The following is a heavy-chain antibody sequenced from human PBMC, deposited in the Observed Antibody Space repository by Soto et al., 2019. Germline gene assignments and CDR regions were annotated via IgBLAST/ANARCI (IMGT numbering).Heavy chain of an antibody. V-gene: IGHV3-23*01. CDR3: TKDVLYCGGGSCLVGPSYTFDH. D-gene: IGHD2-15*01. Sequence: EVQLLESGGGLVQPGGSLRLSCAASGFAFSAYAMNWVRHTPGKGLEWVSRVCGGGRTTYHADAVKGRFTMSRDNSKDTVYLQMNSLRADDTAVYYCTKDVLYCGGGSCLVGPSYTFDHWGQGTLVTVSS. CDR1: GFAFSAYA. CDR2: VCGGGRTT. J-gene: IGHJ4*02.